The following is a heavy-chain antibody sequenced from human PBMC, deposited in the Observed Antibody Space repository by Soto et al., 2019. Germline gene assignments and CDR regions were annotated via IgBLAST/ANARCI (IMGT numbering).Heavy chain of an antibody. J-gene: IGHJ6*02. Sequence: GGSLRLSCAGSGFTFSSYAMHWVRQAPGKGLEWVAVISFDGNNEYYADSVKGRFTISRDSSKNTLFLQMNSLRPEDTAVYYCARVDGMDVRGQGTTVTVSS. V-gene: IGHV3-30-3*01. CDR1: GFTFSSYA. CDR3: ARVDGMDV. CDR2: ISFDGNNE.